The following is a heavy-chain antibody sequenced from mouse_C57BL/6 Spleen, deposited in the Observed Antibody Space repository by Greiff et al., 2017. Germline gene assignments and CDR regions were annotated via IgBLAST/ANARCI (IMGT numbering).Heavy chain of an antibody. V-gene: IGHV3-6*01. J-gene: IGHJ1*03. Sequence: EVQLVESGPGLVKPSQSLSLTCSVTGYSITSGYYWNWIRQFPGNKLEWMGYISYDGSNNYNPSLKNRISITRDTSKNQFFLKLNSVTTEDTATYYCARDLGRVGYFDVWGTGTTVTVSS. CDR3: ARDLGRVGYFDV. D-gene: IGHD1-1*01. CDR1: GYSITSGYY. CDR2: ISYDGSN.